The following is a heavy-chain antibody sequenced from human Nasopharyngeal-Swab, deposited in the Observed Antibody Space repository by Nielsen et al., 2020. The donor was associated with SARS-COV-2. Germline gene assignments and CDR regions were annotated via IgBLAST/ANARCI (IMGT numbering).Heavy chain of an antibody. CDR2: IDWDDDK. CDR1: GFSLSTSGMC. CDR3: ARMAAMDNYYYGMDV. V-gene: IGHV2-70*01. D-gene: IGHD5-18*01. J-gene: IGHJ6*02. Sequence: SGPTLVQPTQTLTLTCTFSGFSLSTSGMCVSWIRQPPGKALEWLALIDWDDDKYYSTSLKTRLTISKDTSKNQVVLTMTNMDPVDTATYYCARMAAMDNYYYGMDVWGQGTTVTVSS.